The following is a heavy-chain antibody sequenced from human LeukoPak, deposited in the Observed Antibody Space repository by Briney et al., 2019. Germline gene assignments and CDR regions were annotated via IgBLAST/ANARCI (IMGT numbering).Heavy chain of an antibody. D-gene: IGHD3-22*01. Sequence: SETLSLTCTVSGGSVSSGSYYWSWIRQPPGKGLESIGYIYYSGSTNYNPSLKSRVTISVDTSKNQFSLKLSSVTAADTAVYYCARDKSSGYYSLFDYWGQGTLVTVSS. J-gene: IGHJ4*02. CDR2: IYYSGST. CDR1: GGSVSSGSYY. CDR3: ARDKSSGYYSLFDY. V-gene: IGHV4-61*01.